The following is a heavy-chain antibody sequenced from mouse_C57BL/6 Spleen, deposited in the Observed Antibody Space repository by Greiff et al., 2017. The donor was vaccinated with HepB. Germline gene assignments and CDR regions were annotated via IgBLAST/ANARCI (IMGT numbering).Heavy chain of an antibody. CDR3: AARPHYYGGSYEY. J-gene: IGHJ2*01. CDR2: IYPGDGDT. Sequence: VQLQQSGPELVKPGASVKISCKASGYAFSSSWMNWVKQRPGKGLEWIGRIYPGDGDTNYNGKFTGKATLTADKSSSTAYMQLSSMTSEDSAVYFWAARPHYYGGSYEYWGQGTTLTVSS. V-gene: IGHV1-82*01. D-gene: IGHD1-1*01. CDR1: GYAFSSSW.